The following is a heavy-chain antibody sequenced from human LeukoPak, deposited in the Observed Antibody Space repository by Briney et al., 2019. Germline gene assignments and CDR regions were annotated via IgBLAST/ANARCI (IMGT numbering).Heavy chain of an antibody. J-gene: IGHJ4*02. D-gene: IGHD1-26*01. V-gene: IGHV4-34*01. CDR1: GGSFSGYY. CDR3: ARARGSYWLDY. Sequence: SETLSLICAVYGGSFSGYYWSWIRQPPGKGLEWIGEINHSGSTNYNPSLKSRVTISVDTSKNQFSLKLSSVTAADTAVYYCARARGSYWLDYWGQGTLVTVSS. CDR2: INHSGST.